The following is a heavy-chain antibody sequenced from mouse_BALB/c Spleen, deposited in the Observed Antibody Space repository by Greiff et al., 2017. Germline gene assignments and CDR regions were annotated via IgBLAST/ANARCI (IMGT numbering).Heavy chain of an antibody. J-gene: IGHJ2*01. CDR2: ISYDGSN. CDR3: ARTGPFDY. CDR1: GYSITSGYY. Sequence: EVQRVESGPGLVKPSQSLSLTCSVTGYSITSGYYWNWIRQFPGNKLEWMGYISYDGSNNYNPSLKNRISITRDPSKNQFFLKLNSVTTEDTATYYCARTGPFDYWGQGTTLTVSS. V-gene: IGHV3-6*02. D-gene: IGHD4-1*01.